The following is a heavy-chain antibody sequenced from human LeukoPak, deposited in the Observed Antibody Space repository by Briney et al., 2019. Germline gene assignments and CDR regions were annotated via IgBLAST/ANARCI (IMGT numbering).Heavy chain of an antibody. CDR3: ARDGLVVRGTLPGRNYYYYYMDV. CDR2: IYYSGST. J-gene: IGHJ6*03. V-gene: IGHV4-59*12. Sequence: PSETLSLTCTVSGGSISSYYWSWIRQPPGKGLEWIGYIYYSGSTNYNPSLKSRVTISVDTSKNQFSLKLSSVTAADTAVYYCARDGLVVRGTLPGRNYYYYYMDVWGKGTTVTISS. D-gene: IGHD3-10*01. CDR1: GGSISSYY.